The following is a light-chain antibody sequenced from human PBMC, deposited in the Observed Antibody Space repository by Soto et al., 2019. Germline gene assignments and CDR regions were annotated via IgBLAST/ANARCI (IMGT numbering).Light chain of an antibody. V-gene: IGLV1-44*01. Sequence: QSVLTQPPSASGTPGQSVTISCSGSSSNIGTNTVNWYQQIPGTAPKLLIYNNDQRSSGVPDRFSGSKSGTSASLAISGLQSEDEADYYCATWDDNLRALVFGGGTKVTVL. CDR3: ATWDDNLRALV. J-gene: IGLJ3*02. CDR2: NND. CDR1: SSNIGTNT.